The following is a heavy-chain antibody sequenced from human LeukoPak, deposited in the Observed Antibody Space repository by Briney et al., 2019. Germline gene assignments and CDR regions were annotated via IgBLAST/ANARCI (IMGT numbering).Heavy chain of an antibody. Sequence: NSSETLSLTCTVSGGSISSYYWSWIRQPPGKGLEWIGYIYYSGSTNYNPSLKSRVTISVDTSKNQFSLKLSSVTAADTAVYYCXXXXXXXXXXXXXXGFSYSYYMDVWGKGTTVTISS. D-gene: IGHD3-10*01. J-gene: IGHJ6*03. CDR1: GGSISSYY. CDR2: IYYSGST. V-gene: IGHV4-59*01. CDR3: XXXXXXXXXXXXXXGFSYSYYMDV.